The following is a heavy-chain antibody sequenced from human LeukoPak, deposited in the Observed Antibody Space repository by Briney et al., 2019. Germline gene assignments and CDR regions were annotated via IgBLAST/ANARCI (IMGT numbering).Heavy chain of an antibody. V-gene: IGHV3-30*02. D-gene: IGHD6-13*01. CDR1: GFTFSSYG. J-gene: IGHJ4*02. CDR3: AKDGQLVGQLVTVCDY. Sequence: PGGSLRLSCAASGFTFSSYGMHWVRLAPGKGLGWVAFIRYDGSNKYYADSVKGRFTISRDNSKNTLYLQMNSLRAEDAAVYYCAKDGQLVGQLVTVCDYWGQGTLVTVSS. CDR2: IRYDGSNK.